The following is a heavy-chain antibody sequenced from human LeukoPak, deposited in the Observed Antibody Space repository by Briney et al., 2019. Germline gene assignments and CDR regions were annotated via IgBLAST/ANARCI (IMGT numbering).Heavy chain of an antibody. V-gene: IGHV3-21*01. Sequence: GGSLRLSCAASGFTFSSYSMNWVRQAPGKGLEWVSSISSSSYIYYADSVKGRFTISRDNAKNSLYLQMNSLRAEDTAVYYCARKRSMVRGVIITGPFDYWGQGTLVTVSS. CDR1: GFTFSSYS. CDR2: ISSSSYI. J-gene: IGHJ4*02. CDR3: ARKRSMVRGVIITGPFDY. D-gene: IGHD3-10*01.